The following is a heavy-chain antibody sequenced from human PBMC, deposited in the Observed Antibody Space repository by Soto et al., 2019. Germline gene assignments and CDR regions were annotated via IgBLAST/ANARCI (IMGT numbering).Heavy chain of an antibody. CDR2: ISFDGSNK. V-gene: IGHV3-30-3*01. Sequence: QVHLVESGGGVVQPGRSLRLSCEASGFTFSSYAMHWVRQAPGKGLEWVTMISFDGSNKYYADSVKGRFTISRDNSKNTLYLQMNSLRTEDTAVYYCARQSPYGAIQHWGQGTLVTVSS. CDR3: ARQSPYGAIQH. CDR1: GFTFSSYA. D-gene: IGHD4-17*01. J-gene: IGHJ1*01.